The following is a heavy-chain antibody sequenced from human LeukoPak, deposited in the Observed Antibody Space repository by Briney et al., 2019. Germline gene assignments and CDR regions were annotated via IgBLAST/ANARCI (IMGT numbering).Heavy chain of an antibody. Sequence: GSLRLSCAASGFTFSSYSMNWIRQPPGKGLEWIGEINHSGSTNYNPSLKSRVTISVDTSKNQFSLKLSSVTAADTAVYYCASARKPYWGQGTLVTVST. V-gene: IGHV4-34*01. CDR2: INHSGST. CDR1: GFTFSSYS. CDR3: ASARKPY. J-gene: IGHJ4*02.